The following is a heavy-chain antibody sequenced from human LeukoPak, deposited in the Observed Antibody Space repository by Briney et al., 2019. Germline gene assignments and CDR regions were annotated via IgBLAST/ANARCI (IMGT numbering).Heavy chain of an antibody. V-gene: IGHV3-23*01. CDR2: ITDDDDT. CDR1: GSPFRSYA. D-gene: IGHD1-1*01. CDR3: AKVDYWSPENYFDS. J-gene: IGHJ4*02. Sequence: GGSLRLSCVASGSPFRSYAMTWVRQTPGKGLESVSVITDDDDTYYADSVKGRFTISRDNSQNTVFLQMNSLRVEDTAVYYCAKVDYWSPENYFDSWGQGTLVTVSS.